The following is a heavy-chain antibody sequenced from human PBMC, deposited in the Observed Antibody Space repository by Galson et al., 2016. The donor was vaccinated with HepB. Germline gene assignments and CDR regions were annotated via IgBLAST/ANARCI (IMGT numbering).Heavy chain of an antibody. J-gene: IGHJ5*02. D-gene: IGHD2-2*01. CDR1: GDSVISSNW. CDR2: IFHSGGP. V-gene: IGHV4-4*02. CDR3: TRARRYCSSSSCYLDP. Sequence: SETLSLTCTVSGDSVISSNWWNWVRQPPGKGLEWIGEIFHSGGPNYNPSLKSRVTIPLDKSNNHISLRLSSVTAADTAVYYCTRARRYCSSSSCYLDPWGQGTLVTVSS.